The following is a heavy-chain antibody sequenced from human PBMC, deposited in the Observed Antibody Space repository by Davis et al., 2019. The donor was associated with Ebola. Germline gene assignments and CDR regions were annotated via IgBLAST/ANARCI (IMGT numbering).Heavy chain of an antibody. Sequence: PGGFLRLSCAASGFTFSRDWIHWVRQGPGKGLVWVSRINGDGSRTNYADSVKGRFTISRDNAKKTVYLQMNSLRAEDTAVYFCARVGYGDSWRWFDPWGQGTLVTVSS. CDR1: GFTFSRDW. J-gene: IGHJ5*02. CDR2: INGDGSRT. V-gene: IGHV3-74*01. D-gene: IGHD4-17*01. CDR3: ARVGYGDSWRWFDP.